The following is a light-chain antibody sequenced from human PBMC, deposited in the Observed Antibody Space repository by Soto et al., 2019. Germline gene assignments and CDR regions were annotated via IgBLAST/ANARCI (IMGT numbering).Light chain of an antibody. CDR3: SSYTTSSTRV. CDR1: SSDVGAYDF. J-gene: IGLJ1*01. Sequence: QSVLAQPASVSGSPGQSITISCTGTSSDVGAYDFVSWYQQHPDKAPKLMIYEVSSRPSGVSYRFSGSKSVNTATLTISGLQAEDEADYYCSSYTTSSTRVFGTGTKVTVL. V-gene: IGLV2-14*03. CDR2: EVS.